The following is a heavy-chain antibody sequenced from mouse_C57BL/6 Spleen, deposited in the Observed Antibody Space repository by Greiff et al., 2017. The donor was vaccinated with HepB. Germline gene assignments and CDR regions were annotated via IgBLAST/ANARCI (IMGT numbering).Heavy chain of an antibody. D-gene: IGHD2-2*01. CDR3: AVYYGYGLDY. J-gene: IGHJ2*01. CDR2: ISYDGSN. V-gene: IGHV3-6*01. Sequence: VQLQQSGPGLVKPSQSLSLTCSVTGYSITSGYYWNWIRQFPGNKLEWMGYISYDGSNNYNPSLKNRISITRDTSKNQFFLKLNSVTTEDTATYYCAVYYGYGLDYWGQGTTLTVSS. CDR1: GYSITSGYY.